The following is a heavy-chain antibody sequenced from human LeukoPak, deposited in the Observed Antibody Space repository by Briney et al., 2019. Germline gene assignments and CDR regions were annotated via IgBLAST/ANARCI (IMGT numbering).Heavy chain of an antibody. J-gene: IGHJ4*02. V-gene: IGHV3-11*01. D-gene: IGHD2-2*01. CDR1: GFTLTDYC. CDR3: ARDIDGPIGYCSSVNCRTDS. CDR2: ISSSGQII. Sequence: GGSLRLSCAASGFTLTDYCMSWIRQAPGKRLEWVSYISSSGQIIYYGDSVKGRFTISRDSAKNSLYLQLNSLRVEDSAVYCCARDIDGPIGYCSSVNCRTDSWGQGILVTVSS.